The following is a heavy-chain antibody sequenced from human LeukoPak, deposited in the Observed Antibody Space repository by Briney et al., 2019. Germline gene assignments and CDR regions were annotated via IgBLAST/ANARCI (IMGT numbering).Heavy chain of an antibody. CDR1: GGSISSGGYY. Sequence: PSETLSLTCTVSGGSISSGGYYWSWIRQHPGTGLEWIGYIYYSGSTYYNPSLKSRVTISVDTSKNQFSLKLSSVTAADTAVYYCARGGTSSAAAPFDYWGQGTLVTVSS. V-gene: IGHV4-31*03. D-gene: IGHD6-13*01. CDR2: IYYSGST. J-gene: IGHJ4*02. CDR3: ARGGTSSAAAPFDY.